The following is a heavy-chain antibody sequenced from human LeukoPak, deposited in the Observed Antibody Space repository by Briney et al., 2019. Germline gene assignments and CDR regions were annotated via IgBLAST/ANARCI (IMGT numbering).Heavy chain of an antibody. V-gene: IGHV4-59*01. CDR3: ARANSGLDY. Sequence: SETLPLTCTVSGGSITNYYWSWIRQPPGKGLEWIGYIYYSGSTDYHPSLKSRVTISVDTSRNQFSLKLSSVTAADTAVYYCARANSGLDYWGQGAQVTVSS. CDR2: IYYSGST. CDR1: GGSITNYY. J-gene: IGHJ4*02. D-gene: IGHD2-21*01.